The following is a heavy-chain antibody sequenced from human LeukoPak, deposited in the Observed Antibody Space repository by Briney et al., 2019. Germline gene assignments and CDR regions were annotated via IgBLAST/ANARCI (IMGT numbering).Heavy chain of an antibody. Sequence: GGSLRLSCAASGFTFSSYAMHWVCQAPGKGLEWVAVISYDGSNKYYADSVKGRFTISRDNSKNTLYLQMNSLRAEDTAVYYCARDSYGMDVWGQGATVTVSS. V-gene: IGHV3-30-3*01. J-gene: IGHJ6*02. CDR2: ISYDGSNK. CDR3: ARDSYGMDV. CDR1: GFTFSSYA.